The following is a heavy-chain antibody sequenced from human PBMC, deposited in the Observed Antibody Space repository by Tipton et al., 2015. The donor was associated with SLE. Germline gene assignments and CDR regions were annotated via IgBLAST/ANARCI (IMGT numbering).Heavy chain of an antibody. CDR3: AGAFDI. CDR2: IYYSGST. CDR1: GGSISSYY. Sequence: LRLSCTVSGGSISSYYWSWIRQPPGKGLEWIGYIYYSGSTNYNPSLKSRVTISVDTSKNQFSLKLSSVTAADTAVYYCAGAFDIWGQGTMVTVSS. V-gene: IGHV4-59*01. J-gene: IGHJ3*02.